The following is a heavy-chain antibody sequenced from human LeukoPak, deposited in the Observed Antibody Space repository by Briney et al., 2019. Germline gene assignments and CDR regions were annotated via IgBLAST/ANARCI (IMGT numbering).Heavy chain of an antibody. Sequence: SETLSLTCAVYGGSFSGYYWSWIRQPPGKGLEWIGEINHSGSTNYNPSLKSRVTISVDTSKNQFSLKLSSVTAADTAVYYCARDCSSTSCYIHGMDVWGQGTTVTVSS. CDR1: GGSFSGYY. D-gene: IGHD2-2*02. CDR2: INHSGST. V-gene: IGHV4-34*01. J-gene: IGHJ6*02. CDR3: ARDCSSTSCYIHGMDV.